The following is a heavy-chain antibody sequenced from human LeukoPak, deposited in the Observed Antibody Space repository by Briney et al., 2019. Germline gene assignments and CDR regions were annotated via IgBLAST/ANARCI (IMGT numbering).Heavy chain of an antibody. CDR1: GFTFCDYY. J-gene: IGHJ4*02. CDR2: ISSSGSTI. Sequence: GGSLRLSCAASGFTFCDYYMSWIRQAPGKGLEWVSYISSSGSTIYYADSVKGRFTISRDNAKNSLYLQMNSLRAEDTAVYYCARDLPHCTNGVCYTEGGRVRYYFDYWGQGTLVTVSS. V-gene: IGHV3-11*04. CDR3: ARDLPHCTNGVCYTEGGRVRYYFDY. D-gene: IGHD2-8*01.